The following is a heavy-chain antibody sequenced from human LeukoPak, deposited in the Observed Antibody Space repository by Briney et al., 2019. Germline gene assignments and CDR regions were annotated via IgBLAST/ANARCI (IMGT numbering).Heavy chain of an antibody. V-gene: IGHV1-46*01. D-gene: IGHD2-2*01. Sequence: GASVKVSRKTSGYIFTSYYIHWVRQAPGQGLEWMGIINPSGGITTYAQEFQGRVTMTRDTSTSTVYMELSSLRSDDTAVYYCARGVDCSSTSCYAAGDYWGQGTLVTVSS. J-gene: IGHJ4*02. CDR2: INPSGGIT. CDR1: GYIFTSYY. CDR3: ARGVDCSSTSCYAAGDY.